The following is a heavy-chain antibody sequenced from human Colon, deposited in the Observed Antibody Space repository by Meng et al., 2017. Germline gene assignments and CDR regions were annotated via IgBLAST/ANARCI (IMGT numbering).Heavy chain of an antibody. CDR2: INHSAST. CDR3: ARGRYSGYLP. D-gene: IGHD5-12*01. V-gene: IGHV4-34*01. J-gene: IGHJ5*02. CDR1: GWSCRGYY. Sequence: LPQWGPGLFQLSETLSRHCPVHGWSCRGYYRSWIRQHPGMELEWIGKINHSASTNYNPSLKSRVSISVDTSKNQFSLKLSSVTDADTAVYYCARGRYSGYLPWGQGTLVTVSS.